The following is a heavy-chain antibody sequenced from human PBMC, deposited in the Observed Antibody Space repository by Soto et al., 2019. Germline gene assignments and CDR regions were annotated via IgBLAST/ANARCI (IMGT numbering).Heavy chain of an antibody. J-gene: IGHJ4*02. D-gene: IGHD5-12*01. CDR3: ARGDSGYDLDY. Sequence: GASVEVSCKESGGRFGSYASSWVRQAPGQGFEWMGGIIPIFGTANYAQKFQGRVTITADKSTSTAYMELSSLRSEDTAVYYCARGDSGYDLDYWVQGTLVPVSS. CDR2: IIPIFGTA. V-gene: IGHV1-69*06. CDR1: GGRFGSYA.